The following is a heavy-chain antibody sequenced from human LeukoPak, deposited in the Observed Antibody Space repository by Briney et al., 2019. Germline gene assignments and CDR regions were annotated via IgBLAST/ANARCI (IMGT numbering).Heavy chain of an antibody. CDR3: ASYPSGNGWFDP. J-gene: IGHJ5*02. CDR1: GFTFSSYG. CDR2: ISGSGGST. V-gene: IGHV3-23*01. Sequence: HAGGSLRLSCAASGFTFSSYGMSWVRQAPGKGLEWVSAISGSGGSTYYADSVKGRFTISRDNSKNTLYLQMNSLRAEDTAVYYCASYPSGNGWFDPWGQGTLVTVSS. D-gene: IGHD3-10*01.